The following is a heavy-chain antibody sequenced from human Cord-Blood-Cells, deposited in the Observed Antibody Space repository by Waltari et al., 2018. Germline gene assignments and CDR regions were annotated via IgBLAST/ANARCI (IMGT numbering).Heavy chain of an antibody. J-gene: IGHJ4*02. Sequence: QVQLVQSGAEVKKPGASVKVSCKAPGYTFTGYYMHWVRQAPGQGLEWMGWINPNSGGTNYAQKFQGRVTMTRDTSISTAYMELSRLRSDDTAVYYCARRAAVAGTAAPFDYWGQGTLVTVSS. CDR1: GYTFTGYY. D-gene: IGHD6-19*01. V-gene: IGHV1-2*02. CDR3: ARRAAVAGTAAPFDY. CDR2: INPNSGGT.